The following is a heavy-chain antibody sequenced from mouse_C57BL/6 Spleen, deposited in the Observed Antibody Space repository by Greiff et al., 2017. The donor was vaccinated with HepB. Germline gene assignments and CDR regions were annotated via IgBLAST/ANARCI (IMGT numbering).Heavy chain of an antibody. CDR1: GFTFSDYG. CDR3: ARYYGSSYYFDY. J-gene: IGHJ2*01. V-gene: IGHV5-17*01. CDR2: ISSGSSTI. D-gene: IGHD1-1*01. Sequence: EVQRVESGGGLVKPGGSLKLSCAASGFTFSDYGMHWVRQAPEKGLEWVAYISSGSSTIYYADTVKGRFTISRDNAKNTLFLQMTSLRSEDTAMYYCARYYGSSYYFDYWGQGTTLTVSS.